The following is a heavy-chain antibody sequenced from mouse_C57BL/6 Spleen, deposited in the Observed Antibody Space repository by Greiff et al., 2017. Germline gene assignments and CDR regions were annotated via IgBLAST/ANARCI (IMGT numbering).Heavy chain of an antibody. CDR2: INPNNGGT. J-gene: IGHJ4*01. CDR3: ARRYDYDRMDY. Sequence: VQLKQSGPELVKPGASVKISCKASGYTFTDYYMNWVKQSHGKSLEWIGDINPNNGGTSYNQKFKGKATLTVDKSSSTAYMELRSLTSEDSAVYYCARRYDYDRMDYWGQGTSGTVSS. V-gene: IGHV1-26*01. D-gene: IGHD2-4*01. CDR1: GYTFTDYY.